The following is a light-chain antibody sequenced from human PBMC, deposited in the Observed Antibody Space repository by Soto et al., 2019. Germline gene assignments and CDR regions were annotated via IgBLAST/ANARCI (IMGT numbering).Light chain of an antibody. CDR1: QSVGNNF. Sequence: EVVLTQSPGTLSLSPGERATLSCRASQSVGNNFLAWYRQQPGQAPTLLIHAASTRAAGIPDRFSGSGSGTDFSLTISRLEPEDFAVYYCQQYGNFPYTFGQGTKMEIK. J-gene: IGKJ2*01. CDR3: QQYGNFPYT. CDR2: AAS. V-gene: IGKV3-20*01.